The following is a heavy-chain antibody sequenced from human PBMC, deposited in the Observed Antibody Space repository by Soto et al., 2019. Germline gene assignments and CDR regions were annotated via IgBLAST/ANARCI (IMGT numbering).Heavy chain of an antibody. V-gene: IGHV3-21*06. CDR2: ISTSSSYT. Sequence: EVQLVESGGGLVKPGGSLRLSCAASGFTLRGYSMNWVRQAPGKGLEWVSSISTSSSYTYYGDSVKGRFTVSRDNAKNSLYLQMNSLRAEDTAVYYCARVPDCSNTSCYFSGASDIWGQGTMVTVSS. CDR3: ARVPDCSNTSCYFSGASDI. J-gene: IGHJ3*02. D-gene: IGHD2-2*01. CDR1: GFTLRGYS.